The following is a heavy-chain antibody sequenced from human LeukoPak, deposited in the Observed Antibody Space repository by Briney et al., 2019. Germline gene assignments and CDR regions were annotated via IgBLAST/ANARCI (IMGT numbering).Heavy chain of an antibody. V-gene: IGHV3-15*01. J-gene: IGHJ4*02. D-gene: IGHD4-23*01. CDR2: IKSKTDGATT. CDR1: GFTFGNAW. Sequence: GGSLRLSCAASGFTFGNAWMTWVRQAPGKGLEWVGRIKSKTDGATTDYAAPVKGRFTISRDDSENTLYLQMNSLRAEDTAVYYCANSIRWGGNGVDYWGQGTLVTVSS. CDR3: ANSIRWGGNGVDY.